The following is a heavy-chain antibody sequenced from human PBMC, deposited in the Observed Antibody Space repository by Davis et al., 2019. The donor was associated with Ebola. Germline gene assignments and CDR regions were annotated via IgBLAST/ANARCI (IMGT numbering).Heavy chain of an antibody. CDR3: VSLLH. V-gene: IGHV3-7*03. Sequence: GGSLRLSCAASGFTFNNYWMSWVRQVPGRGLEWVANIQQDGGDKHYLESVKGRFTISRDNAKNSLHLQMNSLRVEDTAMYYCVSLLHWGQGARVTVSS. CDR2: IQQDGGDK. CDR1: GFTFNNYW. J-gene: IGHJ4*02.